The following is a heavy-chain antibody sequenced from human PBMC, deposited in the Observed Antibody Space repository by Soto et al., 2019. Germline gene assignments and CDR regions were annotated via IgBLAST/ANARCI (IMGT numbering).Heavy chain of an antibody. V-gene: IGHV3-23*01. CDR3: AKENGYSSSWFEFDY. CDR1: GLTFSSYA. D-gene: IGHD6-13*01. CDR2: ISGSGGST. J-gene: IGHJ4*02. Sequence: EVQLLESGGGLVQPGGSLRLSCAASGLTFSSYAMSWVRQAPGKGLEWVSAISGSGGSTYYADSVKGRFTISRDNSKNTLYLQMNSLRAEDTAVYHCAKENGYSSSWFEFDYWGQGTLVTVSS.